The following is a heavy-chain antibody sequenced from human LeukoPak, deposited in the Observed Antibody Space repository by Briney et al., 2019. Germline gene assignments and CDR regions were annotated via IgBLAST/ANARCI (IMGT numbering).Heavy chain of an antibody. Sequence: GASVKVSCKASGYTFTSYGISWVRQAPGQGLEWMGWISAYNGNTNYAQKPQGRVTMTTDTSTSTAYMELRSLRSDDTAVYYCARTRDIVVVPATQPLNDYWGQGTLVTVSS. CDR3: ARTRDIVVVPATQPLNDY. CDR2: ISAYNGNT. CDR1: GYTFTSYG. D-gene: IGHD2-2*01. J-gene: IGHJ4*02. V-gene: IGHV1-18*01.